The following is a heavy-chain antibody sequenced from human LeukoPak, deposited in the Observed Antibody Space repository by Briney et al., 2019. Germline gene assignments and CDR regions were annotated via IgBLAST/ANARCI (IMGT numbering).Heavy chain of an antibody. CDR1: GFTFSP. CDR2: ISGSGGLT. CDR3: AKDRDYYYMDV. V-gene: IGHV3-23*01. J-gene: IGHJ6*03. D-gene: IGHD3-10*01. Sequence: GGSLRLSCAASGFTFSPMTWVRQAPGKGLEWVSSISGSGGLTYYSDSVKGRFTISRDNSKNTVYLQMSSLRAEDTALYYCAKDRDYYYMDVWGKGTTVTVSS.